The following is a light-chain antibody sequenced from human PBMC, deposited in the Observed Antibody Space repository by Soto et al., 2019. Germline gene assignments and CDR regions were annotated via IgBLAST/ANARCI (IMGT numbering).Light chain of an antibody. CDR3: SSYTSSSTLVV. J-gene: IGLJ1*01. CDR2: DVS. Sequence: QSALTQPASVSGSPGQSITISCTGTSSDVGGYNYVSWCQQHPGKAPKLMIYDVSNRPSGVSNRFSGSKSGITASLTISGLQAEDEADYYCSSYTSSSTLVVFGTGTKLTVL. V-gene: IGLV2-14*01. CDR1: SSDVGGYNY.